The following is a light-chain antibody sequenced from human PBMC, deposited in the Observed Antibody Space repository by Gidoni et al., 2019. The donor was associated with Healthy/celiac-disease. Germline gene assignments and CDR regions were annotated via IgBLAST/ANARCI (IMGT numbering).Light chain of an antibody. CDR2: GAS. Sequence: EIVMTQSPATLSVSPGERATLSCRASQSVSSNLAWYQQKPGQAPRLLIYGASTRATGIPARFSGRGSGKEFTPTISSLQSEEFAVYYCQQYNNWITFGQGTRLEIK. J-gene: IGKJ5*01. V-gene: IGKV3-15*01. CDR1: QSVSSN. CDR3: QQYNNWIT.